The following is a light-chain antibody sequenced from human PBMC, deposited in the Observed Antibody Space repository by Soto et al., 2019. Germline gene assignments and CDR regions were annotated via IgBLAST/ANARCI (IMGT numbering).Light chain of an antibody. CDR2: EAS. Sequence: DIQVTQSPSTLSASLGDRVTVTCRASQSINVWLAWYQQKPGKAPKLLIREASSLHTGVPSRFSGSGSGTAFTLPINSLQPDDFATYYGQYYGTFGQGTKLEIK. V-gene: IGKV1-5*03. J-gene: IGKJ2*01. CDR3: QYYGT. CDR1: QSINVW.